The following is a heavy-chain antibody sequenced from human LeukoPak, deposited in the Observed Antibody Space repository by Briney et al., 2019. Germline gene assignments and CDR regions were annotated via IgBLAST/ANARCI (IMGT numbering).Heavy chain of an antibody. CDR2: IKQDGSDK. J-gene: IGHJ4*02. D-gene: IGHD6-6*01. CDR3: ARWATSFDL. Sequence: GGSLRLSCAASGFTFSNYAMIWVRQAPGKGLEWVANIKQDGSDKYYVDSVTGRFTISRDNAKNSLYLQMNSLRAKDTAVYYCARWATSFDLWGQGTLVTVSS. CDR1: GFTFSNYA. V-gene: IGHV3-7*01.